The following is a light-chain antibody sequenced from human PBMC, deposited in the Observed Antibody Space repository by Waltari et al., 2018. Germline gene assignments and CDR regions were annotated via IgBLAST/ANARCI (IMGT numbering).Light chain of an antibody. V-gene: IGKV3-20*01. CDR3: QQYSGSPRT. CDR1: QAVISNS. Sequence: EIVLTQSPDTLSLSPGEGATLSCRASQAVISNSLAWYQHRPGQAPRLLIYGASNRATGIPDRFSGSGSGTDFTLTISSLEPEDFAVYYRQQYSGSPRTFGQGTKVEIK. CDR2: GAS. J-gene: IGKJ1*01.